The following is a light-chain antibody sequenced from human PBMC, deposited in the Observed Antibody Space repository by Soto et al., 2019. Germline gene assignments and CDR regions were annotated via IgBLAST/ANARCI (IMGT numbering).Light chain of an antibody. CDR2: DTS. CDR3: QQYNTWRSIS. J-gene: IGKJ5*01. V-gene: IGKV3-15*01. CDR1: QSISRK. Sequence: EIVMTQSPATLSVSPGERVTLSCRASQSISRKLAWYQHRPGQAPRLLMYDTSTRAAGIPARFTGSGSGAYFTLTISSLQSDDFAVYYCQQYNTWRSISFGQGTRLETK.